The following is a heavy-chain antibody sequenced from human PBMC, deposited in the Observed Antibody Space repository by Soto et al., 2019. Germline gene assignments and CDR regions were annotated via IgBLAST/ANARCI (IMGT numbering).Heavy chain of an antibody. D-gene: IGHD3-9*01. J-gene: IGHJ5*01. CDR2: IFYGHGT. Sequence: QVQLQESGPGLVNHSETLSLTCTVSGGSVTSSTSSWAWVRQPPGKGLHWIGTIFYGHGTYYNPSLESRVTRSLDTSNIQFSLELTSVTAADTAVYYCARQPTGYPNWFDAWGRGILVIVSS. V-gene: IGHV4-39*01. CDR1: GGSVTSSTSS. CDR3: ARQPTGYPNWFDA.